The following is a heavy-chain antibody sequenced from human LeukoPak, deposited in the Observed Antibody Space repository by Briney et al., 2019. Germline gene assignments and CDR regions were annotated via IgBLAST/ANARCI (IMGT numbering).Heavy chain of an antibody. D-gene: IGHD3-3*01. CDR3: ARQPGRVIFGVCDY. Sequence: SETLSLTCTVSGGSISSSTHYWGWIRQPPGKGLEWIGYIYYSGSTNYNPSLKSQVTISVDTSKNQFSLKLSSVTAADTAVYYCARQPGRVIFGVCDYWGQGTLVTVSS. CDR2: IYYSGST. CDR1: GGSISSSTHY. J-gene: IGHJ4*02. V-gene: IGHV4-61*05.